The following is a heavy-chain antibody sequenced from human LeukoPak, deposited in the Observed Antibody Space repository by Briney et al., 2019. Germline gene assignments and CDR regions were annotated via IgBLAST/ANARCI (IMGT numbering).Heavy chain of an antibody. CDR2: IYHSGST. Sequence: KPSETLSLTCTVSGYSISSGYYWGWIRQPPGKGLEWIGSIYHSGSTYYNPSLKSRVTISVDTSKNQFSLKLSSVTAADTAVYYCARELSSGYYLAFDIWGQGTMVTVSS. D-gene: IGHD3-22*01. V-gene: IGHV4-38-2*02. J-gene: IGHJ3*02. CDR3: ARELSSGYYLAFDI. CDR1: GYSISSGYY.